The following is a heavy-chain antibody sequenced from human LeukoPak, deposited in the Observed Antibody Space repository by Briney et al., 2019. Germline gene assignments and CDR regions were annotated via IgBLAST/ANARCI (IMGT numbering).Heavy chain of an antibody. CDR3: ARDLGLKFPFDY. J-gene: IGHJ4*02. CDR1: GGSFSGYY. CDR2: INHSGST. Sequence: SETLSLTCAVYGGSFSGYYWSWIRQPPGKGLEWIGEINHSGSTNYNPSLKSRVTIPVDTSKNQFSLKLSSVTAADTAVYYCARDLGLKFPFDYWGQGTLVTVSS. V-gene: IGHV4-34*01.